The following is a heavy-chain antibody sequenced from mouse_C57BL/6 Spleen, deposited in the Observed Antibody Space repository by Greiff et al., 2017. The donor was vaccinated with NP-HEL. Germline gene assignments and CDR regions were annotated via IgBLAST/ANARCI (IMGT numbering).Heavy chain of an antibody. Sequence: VQLQQSGAELARPGASVKMSCKASGYTFTSYTMHWVNQRPGQGLEWIGYINPSSGYTKYNQKFKDKATLTADKSSSTAYMQLSSLTSEDSAVYYCANRDSSGYRYYAMDYWGQGTSVTVSS. CDR2: INPSSGYT. CDR3: ANRDSSGYRYYAMDY. J-gene: IGHJ4*01. V-gene: IGHV1-4*01. D-gene: IGHD3-2*02. CDR1: GYTFTSYT.